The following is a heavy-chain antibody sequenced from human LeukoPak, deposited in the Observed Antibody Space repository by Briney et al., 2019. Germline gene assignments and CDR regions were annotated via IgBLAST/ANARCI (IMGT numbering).Heavy chain of an antibody. J-gene: IGHJ6*03. CDR2: IYYSGST. CDR3: ARVRQQLVRSNYYYYYYMDV. D-gene: IGHD6-13*01. CDR1: GGSISSSIYY. V-gene: IGHV4-39*07. Sequence: SETLSLTCTVSGGSISSSIYYWGWIRQPPEKALEWIGSIYYSGSTYYNPFLKIRVTISVDTSKNQFSLKLSSVDAAGAAVYYCARVRQQLVRSNYYYYYYMDVWGKGTTVTVSS.